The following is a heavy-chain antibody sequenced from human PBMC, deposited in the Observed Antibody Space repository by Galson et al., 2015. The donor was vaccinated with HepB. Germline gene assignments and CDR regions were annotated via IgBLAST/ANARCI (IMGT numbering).Heavy chain of an antibody. CDR2: ISYDGSNK. J-gene: IGHJ6*02. V-gene: IGHV3-30*18. D-gene: IGHD1-26*01. CDR3: AKEATTTGGMDV. CDR1: GFTFSSYG. Sequence: SLRLSCAASGFTFSSYGMHWVRQAPGKGLEWVAVISYDGSNKYYADSVKGRFTISRDNSKNTLYLQMNSLRAEDTAVYYCAKEATTTGGMDVWGQGTTVTVSS.